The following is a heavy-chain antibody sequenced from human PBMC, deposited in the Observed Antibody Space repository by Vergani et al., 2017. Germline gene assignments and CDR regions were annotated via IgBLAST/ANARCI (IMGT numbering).Heavy chain of an antibody. CDR2: ISPDGRTT. CDR3: ARVSDDYGDPLFDY. Sequence: DVDLVESGGGFVQPGGSRRLSCAASGFSFRTFSMFWVRQPPGKGLAWVSKISPDGRTTEYADSVRGRFTISRDNSKNTLYLQMNSLRAEDTAVYYCARVSDDYGDPLFDYWGQGTLVTVAS. CDR1: GFSFRTFS. V-gene: IGHV3-74*03. D-gene: IGHD4-17*01. J-gene: IGHJ4*02.